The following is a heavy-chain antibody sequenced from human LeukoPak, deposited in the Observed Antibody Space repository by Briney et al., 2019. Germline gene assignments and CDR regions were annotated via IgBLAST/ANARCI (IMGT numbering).Heavy chain of an antibody. CDR3: ARAWYNWNYVSWFDP. CDR2: INPNSGGT. D-gene: IGHD1-7*01. J-gene: IGHJ5*02. CDR1: GYTFTGYY. Sequence: ASVKVSCKASGYTFTGYYMHWVRQAPGQGLEWMGWINPNSGGTNYAQKFQGRVTMTRDTSISTAYMELSRLRSDDTAVYYCARAWYNWNYVSWFDPWGQGTLVTVSS. V-gene: IGHV1-2*02.